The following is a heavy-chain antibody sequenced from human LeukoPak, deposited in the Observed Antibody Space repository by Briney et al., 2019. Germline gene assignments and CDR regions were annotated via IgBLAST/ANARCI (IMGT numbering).Heavy chain of an antibody. Sequence: GVSLRLACAASGFTVSDSYMSCIRQAPGKGLEGVSYISGGSNDINYTDSVKVRFTVARDNTKNSLFMQMNSLRVEDTAVYYCAKVLRGYRSDYFWGQGTLVTVPS. CDR1: GFTVSDSY. D-gene: IGHD5-18*01. CDR3: AKVLRGYRSDYF. CDR2: ISGGSNDI. J-gene: IGHJ4*02. V-gene: IGHV3-11*06.